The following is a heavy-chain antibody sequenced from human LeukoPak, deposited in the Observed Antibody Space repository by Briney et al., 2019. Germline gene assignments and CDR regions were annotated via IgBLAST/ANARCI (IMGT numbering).Heavy chain of an antibody. CDR1: GGSFSGYY. D-gene: IGHD3-10*01. CDR3: ARTKYYYGSGSYYKGNWFDP. CDR2: INHSGST. Sequence: SETLSLTCAVYGGSFSGYYWSWIRQPPGKGLEGIGEINHSGSTNYNPSLKRRVTISVETSKNQFSLKLSSVTDADTALYYSARTKYYYGSGSYYKGNWFDPWGQGTLVTVSS. J-gene: IGHJ5*02. V-gene: IGHV4-34*01.